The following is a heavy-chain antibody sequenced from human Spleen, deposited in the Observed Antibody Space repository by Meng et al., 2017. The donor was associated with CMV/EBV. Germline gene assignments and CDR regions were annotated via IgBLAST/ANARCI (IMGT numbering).Heavy chain of an antibody. Sequence: WGGSGFSFSGYAMHWVRQAPGKGLEWVALISYDGTNKNYADSVKGRFTISRDNSKSTLYLQLNNLRPQDTAVYYCAGAYSYGTYFEYWGQGTLVTVSS. D-gene: IGHD3-16*01. V-gene: IGHV3-30-3*01. CDR2: ISYDGTNK. J-gene: IGHJ4*02. CDR1: GFSFSGYA. CDR3: AGAYSYGTYFEY.